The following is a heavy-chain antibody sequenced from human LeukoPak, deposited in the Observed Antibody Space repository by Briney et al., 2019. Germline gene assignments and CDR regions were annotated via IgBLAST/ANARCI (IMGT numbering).Heavy chain of an antibody. V-gene: IGHV3-74*01. D-gene: IGHD3-10*01. Sequence: QSGGSLRLSCAASGFTLSNYWMHWVRQDPGKGLVWVSFINPDGSTTNYADSVKGRFTISRDNAKNALYLQMNSLRAEDTAVYYCAKDLHYGSADYWGQGTLVTVSS. CDR1: GFTLSNYW. CDR3: AKDLHYGSADY. CDR2: INPDGSTT. J-gene: IGHJ4*02.